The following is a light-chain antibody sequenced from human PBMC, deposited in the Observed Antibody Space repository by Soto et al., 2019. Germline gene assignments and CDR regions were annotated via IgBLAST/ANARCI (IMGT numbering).Light chain of an antibody. CDR2: DAS. V-gene: IGKV3-11*01. CDR1: QSVGTY. J-gene: IGKJ1*01. CDR3: QQYNNWPPWT. Sequence: EVVLTQSPATLSLSPGERASLSCRASQSVGTYLAWYQQKPGHPPRLLIYDASNRATGIPARFSGSGSGTEFTLTISSLQSEDFAIYYCQQYNNWPPWTFGQGTKVDIK.